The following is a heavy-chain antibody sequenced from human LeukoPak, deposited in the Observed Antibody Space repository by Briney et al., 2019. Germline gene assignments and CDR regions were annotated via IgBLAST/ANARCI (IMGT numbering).Heavy chain of an antibody. CDR3: AKGLGEVRYYSYGHGDAFDI. CDR1: GFTFSSYA. J-gene: IGHJ3*02. V-gene: IGHV3-30-3*01. Sequence: HPGRSLRLSCAASGFTFSSYAMHWVRQAPGKGLEWVAVISYDGSNKYYADSVKGRFTISRDNSKNTLYLQMNSLRAEDTAVYYCAKGLGEVRYYSYGHGDAFDIWGQGTMVTVSS. D-gene: IGHD5-18*01. CDR2: ISYDGSNK.